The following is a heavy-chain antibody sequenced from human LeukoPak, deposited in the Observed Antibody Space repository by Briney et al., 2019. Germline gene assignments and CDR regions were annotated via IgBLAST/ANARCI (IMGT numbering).Heavy chain of an antibody. CDR3: AKDRGDTAILDY. Sequence: GGSLRLSCAASGFTFDDYTMHWVRHAPGKGLEWVSLISWDGGSTYYAASVKGRFTISRDNSKNSLYLQMNSLRTEDTALYYCAKDRGDTAILDYWGQGTLVTVSS. V-gene: IGHV3-43*01. CDR1: GFTFDDYT. CDR2: ISWDGGST. J-gene: IGHJ4*02. D-gene: IGHD5-18*01.